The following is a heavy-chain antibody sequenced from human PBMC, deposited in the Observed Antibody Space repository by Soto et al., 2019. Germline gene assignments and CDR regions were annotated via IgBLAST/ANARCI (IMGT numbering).Heavy chain of an antibody. CDR1: GYTFIDYY. J-gene: IGHJ4*02. CDR3: ARVLGYGGNSACY. D-gene: IGHD4-17*01. CDR2: INPNSGGT. Sequence: GASVKVSCKASGYTFIDYYIHWVRQAPGQGLEWMGWINPNSGGTNYAQKFQGRVTMTRDTSISTAYMELSRLRSDDTAVYYCARVLGYGGNSACYWGQGTLVTVSS. V-gene: IGHV1-2*02.